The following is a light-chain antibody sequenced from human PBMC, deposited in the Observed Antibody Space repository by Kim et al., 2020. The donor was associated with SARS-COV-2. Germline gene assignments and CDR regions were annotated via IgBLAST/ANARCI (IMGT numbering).Light chain of an antibody. V-gene: IGKV3-20*01. CDR3: QQYGYSPWT. J-gene: IGKJ1*01. Sequence: EIVLTQSPGTLSLSPGVRATLSCRASQSVSDSNLAWYQHKPGRAPRLLIYGASTRATGIPVRFSGSGSGTDFTLTISRLEPEDFAMYYCQQYGYSPWTFGQGTKVDIK. CDR2: GAS. CDR1: QSVSDSN.